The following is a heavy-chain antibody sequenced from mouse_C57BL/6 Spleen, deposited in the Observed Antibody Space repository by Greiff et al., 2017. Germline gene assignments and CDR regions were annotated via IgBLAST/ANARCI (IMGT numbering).Heavy chain of an antibody. D-gene: IGHD2-3*01. CDR3: TRGDGYYYAMDY. CDR1: GFTFSSYA. V-gene: IGHV5-9-1*02. Sequence: EVQGVESGEGLVKPGGSLKLSCAASGFTFSSYAMSWVRQTPEKRLEWVAYISSGGDYIYYADTVKGRFTISRDKARNTLYLQMSSLKSEDTAMYYCTRGDGYYYAMDYWGQGTSVTVSS. J-gene: IGHJ4*01. CDR2: ISSGGDYI.